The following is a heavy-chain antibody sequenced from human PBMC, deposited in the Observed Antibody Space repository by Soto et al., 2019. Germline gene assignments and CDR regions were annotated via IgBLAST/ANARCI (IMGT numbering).Heavy chain of an antibody. J-gene: IGHJ4*02. V-gene: IGHV4-34*01. CDR2: INHSGST. D-gene: IGHD3-10*01. CDR1: GGSFRDYY. Sequence: SETLSLTCSIYGGSFRDYYWSWIRQSPGKGLEWIGEINHSGSTNYNPSLKSRVTISIDTSKNQFSLKVNSVTAADTAVFYCASRMGSGRYFFDYWGQGTVVTVS. CDR3: ASRMGSGRYFFDY.